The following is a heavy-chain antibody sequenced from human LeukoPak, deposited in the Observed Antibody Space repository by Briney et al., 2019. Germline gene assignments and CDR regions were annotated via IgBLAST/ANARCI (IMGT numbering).Heavy chain of an antibody. Sequence: PGGSLRLSCAASGFTFDDFAMHWVRQAPGKGLEWVSLISGDGGSTYYADSVKGRFTISRDNSKNSLYLQMNSLRTEDTALYYCAKSYGSGSYPVNWGQGTLVTVSS. CDR3: AKSYGSGSYPVN. CDR2: ISGDGGST. J-gene: IGHJ4*02. CDR1: GFTFDDFA. D-gene: IGHD3-10*01. V-gene: IGHV3-43*02.